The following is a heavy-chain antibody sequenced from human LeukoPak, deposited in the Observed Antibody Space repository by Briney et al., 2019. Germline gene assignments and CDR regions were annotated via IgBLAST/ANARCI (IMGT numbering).Heavy chain of an antibody. J-gene: IGHJ3*02. V-gene: IGHV3-21*01. CDR1: GFTFSSYE. D-gene: IGHD4-17*01. CDR2: ISSSSSYI. Sequence: GGSLRLSCAASGFTFSSYEMNWVRQAPGKGLEWVSSISSSSSYIYYADSVKGRFTISRDNAKNSLYLQMNSLRAEDTAVYYCARTTVTTSDAFDIWGQGTMVTVSS. CDR3: ARTTVTTSDAFDI.